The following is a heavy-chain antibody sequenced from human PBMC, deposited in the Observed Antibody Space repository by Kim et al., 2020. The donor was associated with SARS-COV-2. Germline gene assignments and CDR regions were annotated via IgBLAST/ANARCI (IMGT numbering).Heavy chain of an antibody. CDR2: IYSGGSTK. CDR3: AKDMIGGDGKLVFDH. J-gene: IGHJ4*02. Sequence: GGSLRLSCEVSGFTISNYAVSWVRQAPGKGLEWLAVIYSGGSTKYYGDSVKGRFTISGDSSKTMVYLQMNSLRAEDTAVYYCAKDMIGGDGKLVFDHWGQGALVTVSS. D-gene: IGHD2-21*02. CDR1: GFTISNYA. V-gene: IGHV3-23*03.